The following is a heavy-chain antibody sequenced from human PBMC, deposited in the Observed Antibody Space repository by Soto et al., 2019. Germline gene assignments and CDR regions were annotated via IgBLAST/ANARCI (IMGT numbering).Heavy chain of an antibody. CDR3: AKGLYNWNRKPYDYVWGSYPY. CDR1: GFTFSSYG. Sequence: GGSLRLSCAASGFTFSSYGMHWVRQAPGKGLEWVAVISYDGSNKYYADSVKGRFTIPRDNSKNTLYLQMNSLRAEDTAVYYCAKGLYNWNRKPYDYVWGSYPYWGQGTLVTVSS. D-gene: IGHD3-16*01. V-gene: IGHV3-30*18. CDR2: ISYDGSNK. J-gene: IGHJ4*02.